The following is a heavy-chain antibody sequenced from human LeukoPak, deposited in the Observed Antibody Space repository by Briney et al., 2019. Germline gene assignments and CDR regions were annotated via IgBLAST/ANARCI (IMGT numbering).Heavy chain of an antibody. CDR2: ISFDGTNK. V-gene: IGHV3-30-3*01. J-gene: IGHJ4*02. CDR1: GFTFSSYA. D-gene: IGHD3-22*01. CDR3: ARDLRDYYECSGHSEPPDN. Sequence: PGGSLRLSCAASGFTFSSYAMHWVRQAPGKGLEWVAVISFDGTNKYYADSVKGRFTISRDNSKDTLYLQMNSLRAEDTAVYYCARDLRDYYECSGHSEPPDNWGQGTLVTVSS.